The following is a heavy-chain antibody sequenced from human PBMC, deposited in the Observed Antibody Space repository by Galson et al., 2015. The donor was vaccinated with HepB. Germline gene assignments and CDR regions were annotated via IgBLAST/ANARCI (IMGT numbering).Heavy chain of an antibody. CDR3: AKSTLPPIVVVVADSDYYFDY. V-gene: IGHV3-23*01. CDR1: GFTFSSYA. CDR2: ISGSGGST. J-gene: IGHJ4*02. D-gene: IGHD2-15*01. Sequence: SLRLSCAASGFTFSSYAMSWVRQAPGKGLEWVSAISGSGGSTYYADSVKGRFTISRDNSKNTLYLQMNSLRAEDTAVYYCAKSTLPPIVVVVADSDYYFDYWGQGTLVTVSS.